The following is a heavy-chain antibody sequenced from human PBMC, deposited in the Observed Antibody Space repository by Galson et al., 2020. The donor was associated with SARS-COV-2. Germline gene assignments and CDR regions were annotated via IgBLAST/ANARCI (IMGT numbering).Heavy chain of an antibody. Sequence: GGSLRLSCAASGFNVSSNYVSWVRQAPGQGLEWVSVIYSGGSTYYADSVKGRFTISSDNSKNTGYLQISSLRAEDTAVYYCARTHDCSGGTCSYYFDFWGQGTLVTVSS. CDR1: GFNVSSNY. J-gene: IGHJ4*02. V-gene: IGHV3-53*05. D-gene: IGHD2-15*01. CDR2: IYSGGST. CDR3: ARTHDCSGGTCSYYFDF.